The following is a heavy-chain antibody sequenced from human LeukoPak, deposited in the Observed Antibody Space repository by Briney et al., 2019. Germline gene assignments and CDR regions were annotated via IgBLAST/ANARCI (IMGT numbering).Heavy chain of an antibody. CDR3: ARGYCSSTSCYAPEDFYYGMDV. CDR2: IIPIFGTA. Sequence: GASVKVSCKASGGTFISYAISWVRQAPGQGLEWMGGIIPIFGTANYAQKFQGRVTITADESTSTAYMELSSLRSEDTAVYYCARGYCSSTSCYAPEDFYYGMDVWGQGTTVTVSS. V-gene: IGHV1-69*13. J-gene: IGHJ6*02. CDR1: GGTFISYA. D-gene: IGHD2-2*01.